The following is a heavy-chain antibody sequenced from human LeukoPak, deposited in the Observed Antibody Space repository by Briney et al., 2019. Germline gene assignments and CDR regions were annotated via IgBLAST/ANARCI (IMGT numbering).Heavy chain of an antibody. D-gene: IGHD3-22*01. CDR1: GYTFTTYY. J-gene: IGHJ3*02. Sequence: VAAVKVSCKASGYTFTTYYIHWVRQAPGQGLEWMGIFSPSGGSTSYAQKFQGRVTMTRDTSTSTVYMELSSLRSEDTAVYYCTRTYYYDSSGYYYGRDAFDIWGQGTMVTVSS. CDR2: FSPSGGST. V-gene: IGHV1-46*01. CDR3: TRTYYYDSSGYYYGRDAFDI.